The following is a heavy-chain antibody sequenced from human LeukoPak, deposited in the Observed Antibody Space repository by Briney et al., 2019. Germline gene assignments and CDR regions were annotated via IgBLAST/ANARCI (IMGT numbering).Heavy chain of an antibody. Sequence: GASVKVSCKASGYTFTGYYMHWVRQAPGQGLEWMGWINPNSGGTNYAQKFQGRVTMTRDTSISTAYMELSRLRSDDTAVYYCAGPHDFWSGYYSPWGQGTLVTVSS. D-gene: IGHD3-3*01. V-gene: IGHV1-2*02. CDR1: GYTFTGYY. CDR3: AGPHDFWSGYYSP. CDR2: INPNSGGT. J-gene: IGHJ5*02.